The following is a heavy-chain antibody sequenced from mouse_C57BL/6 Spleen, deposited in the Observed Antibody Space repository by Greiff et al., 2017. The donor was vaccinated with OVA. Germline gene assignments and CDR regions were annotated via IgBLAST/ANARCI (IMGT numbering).Heavy chain of an antibody. D-gene: IGHD4-1*01. Sequence: EVQLQQSGPELVKPGASVKIPCKASGYTFTDYNMDWVKQSHGKSLEWIGDINPNNGGTIYNQKFKGKATLTVDKSSSTAYMELRSLTSEDTAVYYCARGGNWDVGFAYWGQGTLVTVSA. CDR2: INPNNGGT. CDR1: GYTFTDYN. V-gene: IGHV1-18*01. CDR3: ARGGNWDVGFAY. J-gene: IGHJ3*01.